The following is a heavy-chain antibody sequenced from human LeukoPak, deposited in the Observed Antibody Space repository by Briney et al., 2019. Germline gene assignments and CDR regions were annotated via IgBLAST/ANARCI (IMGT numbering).Heavy chain of an antibody. D-gene: IGHD3-22*01. V-gene: IGHV3-23*01. CDR2: ISGSGSST. Sequence: GGSLRLSCAASGFTFSNYAMRWVRQAPGKGLAWVAGISGSGSSTFHADSVKGRFTISRDNSKNTLYLQMNSLRGEDTAVYYCAETSDSSATENWGQGTLVTVSS. J-gene: IGHJ4*02. CDR1: GFTFSNYA. CDR3: AETSDSSATEN.